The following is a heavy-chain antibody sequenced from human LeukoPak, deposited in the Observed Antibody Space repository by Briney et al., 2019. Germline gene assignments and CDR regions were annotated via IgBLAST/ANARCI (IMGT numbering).Heavy chain of an antibody. CDR1: GFTFSDSG. J-gene: IGHJ3*02. CDR3: ARGGSYLSAFDI. V-gene: IGHV3-73*01. D-gene: IGHD2-15*01. CDR2: IRSKVDSYAT. Sequence: GGSLRLSCAASGFTFSDSGMHWVRQASGKGLEWVGHIRSKVDSYATVYAASVKGRFTITRDDSENTAYLQMNSLRAEDTAVYYCARGGSYLSAFDIWGQGTMVTVSS.